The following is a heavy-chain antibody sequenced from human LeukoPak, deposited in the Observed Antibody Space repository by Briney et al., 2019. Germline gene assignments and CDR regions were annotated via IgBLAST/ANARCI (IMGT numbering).Heavy chain of an antibody. CDR2: INHSGST. D-gene: IGHD6-19*01. CDR3: ARGGVYSSGCYQLDY. Sequence: PSETESLICAVYGGSFSGYYWSWIRQPPGKGLEWIGEINHSGSTNYNPSLKSRVTISVDTSKNQFSLKLSSVTAADTAVYYCARGGVYSSGCYQLDYWGHGTLGSVSS. CDR1: GGSFSGYY. V-gene: IGHV4-34*01. J-gene: IGHJ4*01.